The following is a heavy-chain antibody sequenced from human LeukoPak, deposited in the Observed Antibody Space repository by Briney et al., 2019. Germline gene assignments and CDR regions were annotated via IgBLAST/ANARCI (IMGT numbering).Heavy chain of an antibody. Sequence: GSLRLSCAASGFTFSSYAMHWVRQAPGKGLEWVAVISYDGSNKYYADSVKGRFTISRDNSKNTLYLQMNSLRAEDTAVYYCARATPVDYWGQGTLVTVSS. CDR2: ISYDGSNK. J-gene: IGHJ4*02. CDR3: ARATPVDY. V-gene: IGHV3-30-3*01. CDR1: GFTFSSYA.